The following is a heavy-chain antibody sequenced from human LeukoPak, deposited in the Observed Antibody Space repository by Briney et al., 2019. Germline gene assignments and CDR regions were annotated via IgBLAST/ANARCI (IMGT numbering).Heavy chain of an antibody. J-gene: IGHJ4*02. CDR1: GYTFTSYG. CDR3: ARDSDSGSYFDY. V-gene: IGHV1-18*01. Sequence: ASVKVSCKASGYTFTSYGISWVRRAPGQGLEWMGWISAYNGNTNYAQKLQGRVTMTTDTSTSTAYMELRSLRSDDTAVYYCARDSDSGSYFDYWGQGTLVTVSS. D-gene: IGHD1-26*01. CDR2: ISAYNGNT.